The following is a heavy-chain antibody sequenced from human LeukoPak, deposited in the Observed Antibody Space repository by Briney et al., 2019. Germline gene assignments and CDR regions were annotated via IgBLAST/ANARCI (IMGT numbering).Heavy chain of an antibody. D-gene: IGHD3-10*01. V-gene: IGHV3-30*19. CDR1: GFTFSSYS. J-gene: IGHJ6*03. CDR3: ARDGSGTYSYYMDV. CDR2: ISSDGSNK. Sequence: GGSLRLSCAASGFTFSSYSMHWVRQAPGKGLEWVAVISSDGSNKYYADSVRGRFTFSRDNSENTLYLQVNGLRAEDTAVYYCARDGSGTYSYYMDVWGKGTTVTVSS.